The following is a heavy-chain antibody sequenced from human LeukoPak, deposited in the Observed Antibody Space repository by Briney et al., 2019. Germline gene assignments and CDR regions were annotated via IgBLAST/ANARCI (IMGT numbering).Heavy chain of an antibody. CDR2: INTNTGTP. CDR3: ARQYSGYESLYFDS. CDR1: GYTFSSYT. J-gene: IGHJ4*02. V-gene: IGHV7-4-1*02. D-gene: IGHD5-12*01. Sequence: GASVKVSCKASGYTFSSYTLNWLRQAPRQGLEWMGWINTNTGTPTYAQGFTGRFVFSLDSSVSTAYLQISSLKAEDIAVYYCARQYSGYESLYFDSWGQGTLVTVSS.